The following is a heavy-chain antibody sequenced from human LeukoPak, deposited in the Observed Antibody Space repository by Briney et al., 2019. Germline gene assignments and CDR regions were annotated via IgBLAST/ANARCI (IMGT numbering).Heavy chain of an antibody. CDR1: GYTFISYA. CDR2: INAGYGNT. V-gene: IGHV1-3*01. Sequence: ASVKVSCKASGYTFISYAMHWVRQAPGQRLEWMGWINAGYGNTKYSQKFQGRVTITRDTSASTAYMELSSLRSEDTAVYYCARSSSDAFDIWGQGTMVTVSS. CDR3: ARSSSDAFDI. D-gene: IGHD6-6*01. J-gene: IGHJ3*02.